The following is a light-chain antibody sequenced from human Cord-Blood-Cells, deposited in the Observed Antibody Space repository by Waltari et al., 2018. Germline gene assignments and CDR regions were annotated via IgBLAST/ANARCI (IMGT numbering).Light chain of an antibody. V-gene: IGLV3-1*01. CDR1: KLGDKY. J-gene: IGLJ2*01. Sequence: SYELTQPPSVPVSPGQTARIPCSGDKLGDKYACWYQQKPGQSPVLVIYQDSKRPSGIPERFSGSNSGNTATLTISGTQAMNEADYYCQAWDSSTVVFGGGTKLTVL. CDR2: QDS. CDR3: QAWDSSTVV.